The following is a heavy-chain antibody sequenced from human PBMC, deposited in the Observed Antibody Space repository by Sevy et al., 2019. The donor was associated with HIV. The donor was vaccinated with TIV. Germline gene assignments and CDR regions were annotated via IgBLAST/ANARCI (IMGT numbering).Heavy chain of an antibody. CDR1: GFTFSTYG. V-gene: IGHV3-33*01. Sequence: GGSLRLSCAASGFTFSTYGRHWVRQAPGKGLEWVAVIWFDGSNTYYADSVKGRFTISRDIAKNTLHLQMNSLRAEDTAVYYCARDLEFYDYGDYGPSFMPDYWGQGTLVTVSS. J-gene: IGHJ4*02. CDR3: ARDLEFYDYGDYGPSFMPDY. D-gene: IGHD4-17*01. CDR2: IWFDGSNT.